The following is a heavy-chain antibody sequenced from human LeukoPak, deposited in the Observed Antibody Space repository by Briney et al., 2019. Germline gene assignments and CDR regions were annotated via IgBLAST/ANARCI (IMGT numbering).Heavy chain of an antibody. V-gene: IGHV3-30*04. Sequence: GGSLRLSCAASGFTFSSYAMHWVRQAPGKGLEWVAVISYDGSNKYYADSVKGRFTISRDNSKSTLYLQMNSLRAEDTAVYYCARDGIPPVPAANVYYYGMDVWGKGTTVTVSS. J-gene: IGHJ6*04. CDR3: ARDGIPPVPAANVYYYGMDV. CDR1: GFTFSSYA. CDR2: ISYDGSNK. D-gene: IGHD2-2*01.